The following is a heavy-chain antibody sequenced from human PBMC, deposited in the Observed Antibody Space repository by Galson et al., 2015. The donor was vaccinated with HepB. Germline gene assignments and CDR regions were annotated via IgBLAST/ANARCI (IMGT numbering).Heavy chain of an antibody. Sequence: SVKVSCKASGGTFSSYAISWVRQAPGQGLEWTGGIIPIFGTANYAQKFQGRATITADESTSTAYMELSSLRSEDTAVYYCARDSNYDILTGYLGGDAFDIWGQGTMVTVSS. V-gene: IGHV1-69*13. J-gene: IGHJ3*02. D-gene: IGHD3-9*01. CDR1: GGTFSSYA. CDR2: IIPIFGTA. CDR3: ARDSNYDILTGYLGGDAFDI.